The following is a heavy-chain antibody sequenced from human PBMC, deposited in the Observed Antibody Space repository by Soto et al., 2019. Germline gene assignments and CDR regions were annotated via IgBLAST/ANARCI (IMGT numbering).Heavy chain of an antibody. CDR3: AKAQGSSGWYDAFDI. CDR2: ISGSGGST. D-gene: IGHD6-19*01. V-gene: IGHV3-23*01. Sequence: GESLKISCAASGFTFSSYAMSWVRQAPGKGLEWVSAISGSGGSTYYADSVKGRFTISRDNSKNTLYLQMNSLRAEDTAVYYCAKAQGSSGWYDAFDIWGQGTMVTVSS. J-gene: IGHJ3*02. CDR1: GFTFSSYA.